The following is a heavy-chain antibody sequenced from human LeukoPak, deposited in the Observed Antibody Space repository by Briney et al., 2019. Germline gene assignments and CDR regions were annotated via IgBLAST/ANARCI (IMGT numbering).Heavy chain of an antibody. V-gene: IGHV4-34*01. D-gene: IGHD3-10*01. CDR2: INQSGTT. J-gene: IGHJ4*02. Sequence: KPSETLSLTCAVYGGSFSDYYWNWIRQPPGKGLEWIGEINQSGTTNYNPSLKSRLTISLDTSKNHFSLKLTSATAADTALYYCAGGATPGVFWGQGILVTAS. CDR3: AGGATPGVF. CDR1: GGSFSDYY.